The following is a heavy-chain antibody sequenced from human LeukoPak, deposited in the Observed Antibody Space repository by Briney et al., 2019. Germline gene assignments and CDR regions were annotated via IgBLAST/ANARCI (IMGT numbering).Heavy chain of an antibody. Sequence: QTGGSLRLSCAASGFTFSSYAMSWVRQAPGKGLEWVSAISGSGGSTYYADSVKGRFTISRDNSKNTVYLQMNSLRAEDTAVYYCAKDVSYYDILTGYYWKGDFDYWGQGTLVTVSS. V-gene: IGHV3-23*01. CDR1: GFTFSSYA. CDR3: AKDVSYYDILTGYYWKGDFDY. J-gene: IGHJ4*02. D-gene: IGHD3-9*01. CDR2: ISGSGGST.